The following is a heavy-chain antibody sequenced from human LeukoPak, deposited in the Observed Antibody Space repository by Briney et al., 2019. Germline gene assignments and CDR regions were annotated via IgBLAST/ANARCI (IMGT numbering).Heavy chain of an antibody. CDR1: GGTFSSYA. Sequence: SVKVSCKASGGTFSSYAISWVRQAPGQGLEWMGRIIPILGIANYAQKFQGRVTITADKSTSTAYMELSSLRSEDTAVYYCAKFLYYDSSGYHDAFDIWGQGTMVTVSS. CDR3: AKFLYYDSSGYHDAFDI. V-gene: IGHV1-69*04. CDR2: IIPILGIA. D-gene: IGHD3-22*01. J-gene: IGHJ3*02.